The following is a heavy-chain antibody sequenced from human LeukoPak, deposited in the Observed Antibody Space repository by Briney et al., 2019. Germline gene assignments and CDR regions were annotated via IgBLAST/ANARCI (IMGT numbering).Heavy chain of an antibody. J-gene: IGHJ4*02. CDR1: GFTFSSYG. D-gene: IGHD5-18*01. V-gene: IGHV3-30*18. CDR3: AKDQGSYGPDY. CDR2: MSYDGSNK. Sequence: GGSLRLSCAASGFTFSSYGMHWVRQAPGKGLEWVAVMSYDGSNKYYADSVKGRFAISRDNSKNTLYLQMNSLRAEDTAVYYCAKDQGSYGPDYWGQGTLVTVSS.